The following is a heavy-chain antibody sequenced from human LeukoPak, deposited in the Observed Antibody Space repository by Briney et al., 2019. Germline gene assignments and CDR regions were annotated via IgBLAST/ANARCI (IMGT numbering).Heavy chain of an antibody. J-gene: IGHJ5*02. CDR1: GFTFSSYG. Sequence: GGSLRLSCAASGFTFSSYGMHWVRQAPGKGLEWVAFIRYDGSNKYYADSVKGRFTISRDNSKNTLYLQMNSLRAEDTAVYYCAKGAIAAAGTRWFDPWGQGTLVTVSS. CDR3: AKGAIAAAGTRWFDP. V-gene: IGHV3-30*02. CDR2: IRYDGSNK. D-gene: IGHD6-13*01.